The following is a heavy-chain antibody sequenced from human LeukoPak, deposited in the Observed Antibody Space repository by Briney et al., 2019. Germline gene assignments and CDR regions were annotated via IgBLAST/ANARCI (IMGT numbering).Heavy chain of an antibody. D-gene: IGHD2-8*01. CDR3: ARGGVYGNWFDP. V-gene: IGHV1-2*02. J-gene: IGHJ5*02. Sequence: ASVKVSCKASGYTFTGYYMHWMRQAPGQGLEWMGWINPNSGVTNYAQKFQGRVTMTRDTSITTAYMELSRLGSDDTAVYYCARGGVYGNWFDPWGQGTLVTASS. CDR1: GYTFTGYY. CDR2: INPNSGVT.